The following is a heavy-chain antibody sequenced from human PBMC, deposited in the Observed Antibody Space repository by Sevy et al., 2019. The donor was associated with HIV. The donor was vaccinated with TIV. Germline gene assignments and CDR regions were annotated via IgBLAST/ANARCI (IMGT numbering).Heavy chain of an antibody. CDR3: ARDQADYNWFDP. CDR2: LSSSSSTI. Sequence: GGSLRLSCAASGFTFSSYSMNWVRRAPGKGLEWVSYLSSSSSTIYYADSVKGRFTISRDNAKNSLYLQMNSLRDEDTAVYYCARDQADYNWFDPWGQGTLVTVSS. J-gene: IGHJ5*02. V-gene: IGHV3-48*02. CDR1: GFTFSSYS.